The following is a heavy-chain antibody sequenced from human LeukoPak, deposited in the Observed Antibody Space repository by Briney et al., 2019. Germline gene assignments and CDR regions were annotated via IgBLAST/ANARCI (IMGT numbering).Heavy chain of an antibody. D-gene: IGHD3-22*01. J-gene: IGHJ3*02. CDR1: GGSISNYY. CDR3: GRDPKYYYDSSGYYYQDAFDI. Sequence: PSETLSLTCTVSGGSISNYYWSWIRQPPGKGLEWIGYIYYSGSTNYNPSLKSRVTISVDTSKNQFPLKLSSVTAADTAVYYCGRDPKYYYDSSGYYYQDAFDIWGQGTMVTVSS. CDR2: IYYSGST. V-gene: IGHV4-59*01.